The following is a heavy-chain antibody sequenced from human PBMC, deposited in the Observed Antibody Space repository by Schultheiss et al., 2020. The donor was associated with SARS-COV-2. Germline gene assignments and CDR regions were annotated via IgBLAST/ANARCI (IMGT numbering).Heavy chain of an antibody. Sequence: SQTLSLTCTVSGGSISSYYWSWIRQPPGKGLEWIGYIYYSGSTNYNPSLKSRVTIPVDTSKNQFSLKLSSVTAADTAVYYCASPSGSGSYYSFALWGRGTLVTVAS. CDR3: ASPSGSGSYYSFAL. D-gene: IGHD1-26*01. CDR2: IYYSGST. V-gene: IGHV4-59*12. J-gene: IGHJ2*01. CDR1: GGSISSYY.